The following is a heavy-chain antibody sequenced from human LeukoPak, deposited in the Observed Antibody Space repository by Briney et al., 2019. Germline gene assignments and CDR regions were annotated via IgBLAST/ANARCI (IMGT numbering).Heavy chain of an antibody. Sequence: PSETLSLTCAVYGGSFSGYYWSWIRQPPGKGLEWIGEISHSGSTNYNPSLKSRVTISVDTSKNQFSLKLSSVTAADTAVYYCARGRPYDFCSGYYRPLGYSYYMDVWGKGTTVTVYS. J-gene: IGHJ6*03. CDR2: ISHSGST. D-gene: IGHD3-3*01. CDR1: GGSFSGYY. V-gene: IGHV4-34*01. CDR3: ARGRPYDFCSGYYRPLGYSYYMDV.